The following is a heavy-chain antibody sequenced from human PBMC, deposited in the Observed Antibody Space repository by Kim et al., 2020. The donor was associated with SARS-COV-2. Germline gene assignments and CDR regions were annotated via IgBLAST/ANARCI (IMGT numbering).Heavy chain of an antibody. J-gene: IGHJ4*02. Sequence: ASVKVSCKASGCTFTSYAMHWVRQAPGQRLEWMGWINAGNGNTQYSQKFQGRVTITRDTSASTAYMELSSLRSEDTAVYYCARAAHYYGSASLDYWGQGTLVTVSS. CDR1: GCTFTSYA. CDR3: ARAAHYYGSASLDY. V-gene: IGHV1-3*01. CDR2: INAGNGNT. D-gene: IGHD3-10*01.